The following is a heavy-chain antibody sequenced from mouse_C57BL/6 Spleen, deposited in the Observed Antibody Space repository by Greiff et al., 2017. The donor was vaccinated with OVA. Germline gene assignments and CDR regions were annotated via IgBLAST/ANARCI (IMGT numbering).Heavy chain of an antibody. Sequence: VQLQESGPGLVQPSQSLSITCTVSGFSLTSYGVHWVRQPPGKGLEWLGGIWSGGSTDYNAAFIPRLCISKANPKSQVFFKMNSRQADDTAIYYCAQYSNYEGYAMDYWGQGTSVTVSS. CDR2: IWSGGST. J-gene: IGHJ4*01. D-gene: IGHD2-5*01. CDR1: GFSLTSYG. CDR3: AQYSNYEGYAMDY. V-gene: IGHV2-4*01.